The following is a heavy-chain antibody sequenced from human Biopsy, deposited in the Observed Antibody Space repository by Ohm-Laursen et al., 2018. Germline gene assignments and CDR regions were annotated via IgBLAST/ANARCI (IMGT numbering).Heavy chain of an antibody. CDR2: IDHSGST. CDR1: GGSFSGYY. V-gene: IGHV4-34*01. D-gene: IGHD3-22*01. Sequence: PGTLSLTCAVYGGSFSGYYWSWIRQPPGKGLEWIGEIDHSGSTNYNPSLKSRVTISVDTSKNQFSLKLSSVTAADTAVYYCARPSTFYYDGGGYYDGFDPWGQGTLVTVSS. J-gene: IGHJ5*02. CDR3: ARPSTFYYDGGGYYDGFDP.